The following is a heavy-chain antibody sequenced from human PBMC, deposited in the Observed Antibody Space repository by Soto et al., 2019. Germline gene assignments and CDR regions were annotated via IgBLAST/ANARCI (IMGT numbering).Heavy chain of an antibody. V-gene: IGHV4-34*01. CDR2: INHSGST. CDR1: GGSFSGYY. CDR3: ARSGYYIRRYFDY. J-gene: IGHJ4*02. D-gene: IGHD3-3*01. Sequence: ETLSLTCAVYGGSFSGYYWSWIREPPVKGLEWIGEINHSGSTNYNPSLKSRVTISVDTSKNQFSLKLSSVTAADTAVYYCARSGYYIRRYFDYWGQGTLVTVSS.